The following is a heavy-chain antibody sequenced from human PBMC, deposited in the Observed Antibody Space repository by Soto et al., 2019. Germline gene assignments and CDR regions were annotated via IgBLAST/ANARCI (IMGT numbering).Heavy chain of an antibody. CDR3: AREGHEGWFDP. CDR2: IWSDGSNR. Sequence: QVQLVESGGGVVQPGRSLRLSCAASGFTFTTYGFHWVRQAPGKGLEWVALIWSDGSNRYYADSVKGRFTISRDNFKNTPYLQMNSLRAEDTAVYYCAREGHEGWFDPWGQGTLVTVSS. J-gene: IGHJ5*02. V-gene: IGHV3-33*01. CDR1: GFTFTTYG.